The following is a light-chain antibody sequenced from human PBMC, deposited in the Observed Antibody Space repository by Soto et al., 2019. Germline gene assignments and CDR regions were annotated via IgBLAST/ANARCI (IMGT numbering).Light chain of an antibody. Sequence: LFVYGKDGDLLCCRASQSVGSDLAWYQQKPGQAPRLVIYDIFTRATGVPTRISGSGSGTEFTLAISCRHSEDFAVYYCQQYNSCPRTFGGGTKVDIK. CDR3: QQYNSCPRT. J-gene: IGKJ4*01. CDR2: DIF. V-gene: IGKV3D-15*01. CDR1: QSVGSD.